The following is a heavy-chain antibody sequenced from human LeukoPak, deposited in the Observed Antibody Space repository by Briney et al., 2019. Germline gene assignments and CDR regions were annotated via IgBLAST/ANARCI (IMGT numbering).Heavy chain of an antibody. CDR2: IIPIFGTA. Sequence: ASVKVSCKASGGTFSSYAISWVRQAPGQGLEWMGGIIPIFGTANYAQKFQGRVTITTDESTSTAYMELSSLRSEDTAVYYCARGPAVAGTGGDYYYYGMDVWGQGTTVTVSS. D-gene: IGHD6-19*01. J-gene: IGHJ6*02. V-gene: IGHV1-69*05. CDR3: ARGPAVAGTGGDYYYYGMDV. CDR1: GGTFSSYA.